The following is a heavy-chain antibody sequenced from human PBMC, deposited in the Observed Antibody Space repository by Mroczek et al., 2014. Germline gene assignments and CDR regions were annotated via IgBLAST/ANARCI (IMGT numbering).Heavy chain of an antibody. CDR1: GFTFSSYS. Sequence: VQLVESGGGLVKPGGSLRLSCAASGFTFSSYSMNWVRQAPGKGLEWVSSISSSSSYIYYADSVKGRFTISRDNAKNSLYLQMNSLRAEDTAVYYCASVQLLYERDGYGMDVWGQGTTGHRLL. D-gene: IGHD2-2*02. J-gene: IGHJ6*02. V-gene: IGHV3-21*01. CDR3: ASVQLLYERDGYGMDV. CDR2: ISSSSSYI.